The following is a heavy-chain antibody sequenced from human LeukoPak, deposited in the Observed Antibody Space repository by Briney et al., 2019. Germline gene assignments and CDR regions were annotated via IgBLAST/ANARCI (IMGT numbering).Heavy chain of an antibody. CDR2: IKEDGSEK. J-gene: IGHJ4*02. CDR3: AKDIRRGYNFGYDQFAY. V-gene: IGHV3-7*01. CDR1: GFTFSRYW. Sequence: GGSLRLSCAASGFTFSRYWMSWVRQTPGKGLEWVANIKEDGSEKYYVDSVKGRFTISRDNAKNSLYLQMNSLRAEDTALYYCAKDIRRGYNFGYDQFAYWGQGILVTVSS. D-gene: IGHD5-18*01.